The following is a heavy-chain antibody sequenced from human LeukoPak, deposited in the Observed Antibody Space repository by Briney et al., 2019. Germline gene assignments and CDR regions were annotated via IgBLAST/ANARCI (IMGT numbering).Heavy chain of an antibody. J-gene: IGHJ6*03. V-gene: IGHV4-39*07. Sequence: KASETLSLTCTVSGGSISSSSYYWGWIRQPPGKGLEWIGSIYYSGSTNYNPSLKSRVTISVDTSKNQFSLKLSSVTAADTAVYYCARVSWVRGALGYYYYMDVWGKGTTVTISS. CDR3: ARVSWVRGALGYYYYMDV. CDR1: GGSISSSSYY. CDR2: IYYSGST. D-gene: IGHD3-10*01.